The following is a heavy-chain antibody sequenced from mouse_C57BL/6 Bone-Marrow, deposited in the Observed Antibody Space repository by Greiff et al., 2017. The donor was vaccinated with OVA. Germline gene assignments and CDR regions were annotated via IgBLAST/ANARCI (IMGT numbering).Heavy chain of an antibody. CDR3: ARRGLRRRIDY. J-gene: IGHJ2*01. D-gene: IGHD2-4*01. Sequence: EVQLQESGPGLVKPSQCLSLTCSVTGYSITSGYYWNWIRQFPGNKLEWMGYISYDGSNNYNPSLKNRISITRDTSKNQFFLKLNSVTTEDTATYYCARRGLRRRIDYWGQGTTLTVSS. V-gene: IGHV3-6*01. CDR1: GYSITSGYY. CDR2: ISYDGSN.